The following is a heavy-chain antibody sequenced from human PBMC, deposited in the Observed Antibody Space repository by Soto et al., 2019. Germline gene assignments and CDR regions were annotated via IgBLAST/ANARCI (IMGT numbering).Heavy chain of an antibody. D-gene: IGHD2-21*02. CDR3: AREGFCGGACSECEYFQH. CDR1: GGSISSYY. Sequence: SETLSLTCTVSGGSISSYYWSWIRQPPGKGLEWIGYIYYSGSTNYNPSLKSRVTISVDTSKNQFSLKLSSVTAADTAVYYCAREGFCGGACSECEYFQHWGQGTLVTVSS. CDR2: IYYSGST. J-gene: IGHJ1*01. V-gene: IGHV4-59*01.